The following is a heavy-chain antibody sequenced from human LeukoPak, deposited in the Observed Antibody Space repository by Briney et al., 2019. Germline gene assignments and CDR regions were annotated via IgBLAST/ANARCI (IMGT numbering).Heavy chain of an antibody. CDR3: AREGSTVTTKPQGCSYYYYYYMDV. D-gene: IGHD4-11*01. V-gene: IGHV1-8*03. CDR1: GYTFTSYD. Sequence: ASVKVSCKASGYTFTSYDINWVRQATGQGPEWMGWMNPNSGNTGYAQKFQGRVTITRNTSISTAYMELSSLRSEDTAVYYCAREGSTVTTKPQGCSYYYYYYMDVWAKGTTVTVSS. J-gene: IGHJ6*03. CDR2: MNPNSGNT.